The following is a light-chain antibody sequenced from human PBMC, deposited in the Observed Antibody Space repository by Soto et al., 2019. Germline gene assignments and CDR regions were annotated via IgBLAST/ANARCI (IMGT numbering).Light chain of an antibody. Sequence: QSVVTQPPSVSAAPGQKVTISCSGSSSKIGNNYVSWYQQLPGTAPKLLIYDNNKRPSGIPDRFSGSKSGTSATLGITGLQTGDEADYYCGTWDSSLSLYVFGTGTKVTVL. CDR2: DNN. J-gene: IGLJ1*01. CDR1: SSKIGNNY. CDR3: GTWDSSLSLYV. V-gene: IGLV1-51*01.